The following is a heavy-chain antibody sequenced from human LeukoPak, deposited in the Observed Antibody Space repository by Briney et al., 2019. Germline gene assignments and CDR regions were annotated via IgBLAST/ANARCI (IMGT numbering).Heavy chain of an antibody. D-gene: IGHD3-3*01. CDR1: RFTFSSYA. Sequence: GGSLRLSCAASRFTFSSYAMSWVRQAPGKGLEWVSAISGSGGSTYYADSVKGRFTISRDNSKNTLYLQMNSLRAEDTAVYYCARTEEEVTIFGVVIYYYYGMDVWGQGTTVTVSS. J-gene: IGHJ6*02. CDR2: ISGSGGST. V-gene: IGHV3-23*01. CDR3: ARTEEEVTIFGVVIYYYYGMDV.